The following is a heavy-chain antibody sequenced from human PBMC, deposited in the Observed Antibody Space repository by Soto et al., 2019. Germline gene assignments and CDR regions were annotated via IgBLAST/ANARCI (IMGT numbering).Heavy chain of an antibody. J-gene: IGHJ5*02. CDR2: IYYSGST. CDR3: ARVGCSGGSCYSHETGWFDP. V-gene: IGHV4-31*03. CDR1: GGSISSGGYY. D-gene: IGHD2-15*01. Sequence: QVQLQESGPGLVKPSQTLSLTCTVSGGSISSGGYYWSWIRQHPGKGLEWIGYIYYSGSTYYNPSLKSRVTTSVDTSKKQFSLKLSSVTAADTAVYYCARVGCSGGSCYSHETGWFDPWGQGTLVTVSS.